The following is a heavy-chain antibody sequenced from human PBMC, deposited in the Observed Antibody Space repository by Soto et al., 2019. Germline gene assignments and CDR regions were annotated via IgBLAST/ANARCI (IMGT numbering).Heavy chain of an antibody. CDR3: ARGPYYDSRWFDY. J-gene: IGHJ4*02. D-gene: IGHD3-22*01. CDR1: GGSISSYF. CDR2: IYTTGST. V-gene: IGHV4-4*07. Sequence: SETLSLTCTASGGSISSYFWIWIRQPAGKGLEWIGRIYTTGSTNYNPSLKSRVTMSVDTSKNQFSLKLSSVTAADTAVYYCARGPYYDSRWFDYWGQGALVTVSS.